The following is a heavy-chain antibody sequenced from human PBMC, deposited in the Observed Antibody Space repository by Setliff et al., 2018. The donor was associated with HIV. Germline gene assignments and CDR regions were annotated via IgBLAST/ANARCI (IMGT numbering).Heavy chain of an antibody. CDR2: INTDGRST. Sequence: PGGSLRLSCAASGFSFSSYWMHWVRQAPGKGLVWVSRINTDGRSTTYADSVEGRFTISRDNAKNTLYLQMNSLRAEDTAVYYCARVYRPQQLIRGYYSYYMDVWGKGTAVTVSS. V-gene: IGHV3-74*01. J-gene: IGHJ6*03. CDR1: GFSFSSYW. D-gene: IGHD6-13*01. CDR3: ARVYRPQQLIRGYYSYYMDV.